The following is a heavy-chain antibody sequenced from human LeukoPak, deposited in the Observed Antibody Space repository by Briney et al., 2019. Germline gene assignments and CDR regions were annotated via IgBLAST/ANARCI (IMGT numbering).Heavy chain of an antibody. Sequence: SETLSLTCTVSGGSISSSSYYWGWIRQPPGKGLEWIGYIYYSGSTNYNPSLKSRVTISVDTSKNQFSLKLSSVTAADTAVYYCARHRWLGLYYFDYWGQGTLVTVSS. J-gene: IGHJ4*02. CDR2: IYYSGST. CDR1: GGSISSSSYY. D-gene: IGHD6-19*01. CDR3: ARHRWLGLYYFDY. V-gene: IGHV4-61*05.